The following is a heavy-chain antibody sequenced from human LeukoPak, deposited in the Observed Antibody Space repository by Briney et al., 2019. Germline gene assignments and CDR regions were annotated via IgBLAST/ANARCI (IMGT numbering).Heavy chain of an antibody. V-gene: IGHV3-23*01. CDR3: ASDSSGWYRWFDP. D-gene: IGHD6-19*01. Sequence: PGGSLRLSCAASGFTFSSYAMTWVRQAPGKGLEWVSTMSGSDDSTYYAGSVKGRFTISRDNSKNTLYLQMNSLRAEDTAVYYCASDSSGWYRWFDPWGQGTLVTVSS. CDR1: GFTFSSYA. J-gene: IGHJ5*02. CDR2: MSGSDDST.